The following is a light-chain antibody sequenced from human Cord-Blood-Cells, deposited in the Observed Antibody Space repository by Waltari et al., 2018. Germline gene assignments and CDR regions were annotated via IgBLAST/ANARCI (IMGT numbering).Light chain of an antibody. CDR3: QQSYSTPWT. CDR1: QSISSY. V-gene: IGKV1-39*01. J-gene: IGKJ1*01. CDR2: AAS. Sequence: LSASVGDRVTITCRASQSISSYLNWYQQKPGKAPKLLIYAASSLQSGVPSRFSGSGSGTDFTLTISSLQPEDFATYYCQQSYSTPWTFGQGTRVEIK.